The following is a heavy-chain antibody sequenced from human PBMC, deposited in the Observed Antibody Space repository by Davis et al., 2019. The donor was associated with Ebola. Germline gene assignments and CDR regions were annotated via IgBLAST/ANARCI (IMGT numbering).Heavy chain of an antibody. CDR1: GFTFSSYA. CDR2: ISGSGGST. J-gene: IGHJ6*02. V-gene: IGHV3-23*01. D-gene: IGHD2-2*01. CDR3: AKGGDIVVVPAAILEDYYYYGMDV. Sequence: PGGSLRLSCAASGFTFSSYAMSWVRQAPGKGLEWVSAISGSGGSTYYADSVKGRFTNSRDTSKNTLYLQMNSLRAEDTAVYYCAKGGDIVVVPAAILEDYYYYGMDVWGQGTTVTVSS.